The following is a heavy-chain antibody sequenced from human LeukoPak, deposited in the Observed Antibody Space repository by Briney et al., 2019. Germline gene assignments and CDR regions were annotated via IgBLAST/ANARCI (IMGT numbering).Heavy chain of an antibody. Sequence: HPGGSLRLSCAASGFTFSSYSMNWVRQAPGKGLEWVSYISGSTSTINYADSVRGRLTISSDNAKNSLYLQMNSLRAEDTAVYYCARGPGSSGWYFFLDYWGQGTLVTVSS. CDR3: ARGPGSSGWYFFLDY. D-gene: IGHD6-19*01. V-gene: IGHV3-48*01. CDR2: ISGSTSTI. CDR1: GFTFSSYS. J-gene: IGHJ4*02.